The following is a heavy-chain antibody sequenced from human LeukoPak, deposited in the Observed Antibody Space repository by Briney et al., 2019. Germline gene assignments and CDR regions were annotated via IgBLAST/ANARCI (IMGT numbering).Heavy chain of an antibody. CDR1: GGSITGYY. J-gene: IGHJ3*02. D-gene: IGHD6-19*01. CDR3: ARRKVMGIAMAGTGVWNAFDI. V-gene: IGHV4-59*08. CDR2: IYYSGNT. Sequence: SETLSLTCTVSGGSITGYYWSWIRQPPGKGLEWIGYIYYSGNTNYNSSLKSRVTISVDTSKNQFSLKLSTVTAADTAVYYCARRKVMGIAMAGTGVWNAFDIWGQGTMVTVSS.